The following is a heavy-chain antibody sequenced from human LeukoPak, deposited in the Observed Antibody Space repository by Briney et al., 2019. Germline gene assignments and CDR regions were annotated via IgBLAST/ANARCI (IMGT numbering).Heavy chain of an antibody. J-gene: IGHJ4*02. Sequence: GGSLRLSCAGSGFIFSNYWMYWVRQAPGKGLVWVSRVNNDGSSTNYADSVRGRFTISRDNAKNTLYLQMNTLRAEDTAVYYCARYGGNYPYFFDYWGQGTLVTVSS. CDR3: ARYGGNYPYFFDY. CDR2: VNNDGSST. CDR1: GFIFSNYW. V-gene: IGHV3-74*01. D-gene: IGHD1-7*01.